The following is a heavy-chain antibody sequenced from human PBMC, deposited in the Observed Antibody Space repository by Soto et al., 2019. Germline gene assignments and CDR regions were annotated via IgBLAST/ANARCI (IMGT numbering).Heavy chain of an antibody. Sequence: GESLKLSCKGSGYSFTTSWIGWVRQMPGKGLECMGIIYPGDSDTRYSPSFQGQVTISADKSISTAYLQWSSLKASDTAMYYCARTAAAGKYYYGMDVWGQGTTVTVSS. CDR3: ARTAAAGKYYYGMDV. CDR1: GYSFTTSW. J-gene: IGHJ6*02. V-gene: IGHV5-51*01. CDR2: IYPGDSDT. D-gene: IGHD6-13*01.